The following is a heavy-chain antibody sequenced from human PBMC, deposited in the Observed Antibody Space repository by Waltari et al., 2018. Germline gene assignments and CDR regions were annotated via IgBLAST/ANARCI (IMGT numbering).Heavy chain of an antibody. CDR1: GYTLTELS. J-gene: IGHJ5*02. V-gene: IGHV1-24*01. CDR3: ARGDRYYYDSSGYDSFGIDP. Sequence: QVQLVQSGAEVKKPGASVKVSCKVSGYTLTELSMHWVRQAPGKGLEWMGGVDPEDGETIYEQKFKGRVTMTDDTSTDTAYMELSSLRSEDTAVYYCARGDRYYYDSSGYDSFGIDPWGQGTLVTVSS. CDR2: VDPEDGET. D-gene: IGHD3-22*01.